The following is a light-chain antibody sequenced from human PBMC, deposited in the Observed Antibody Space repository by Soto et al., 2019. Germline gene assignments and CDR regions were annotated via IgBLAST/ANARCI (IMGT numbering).Light chain of an antibody. J-gene: IGKJ2*01. CDR3: QQYTDFQYT. CDR1: QSIGSG. V-gene: IGKV1-5*03. CDR2: KAT. Sequence: DIQMTQSPSTLSASVGDGVTITCRASQSIGSGLAWYQQKPGKAPKLLIYKATNLQTGVPSRFSGSGSGTYFSLHISSLQPVDSATYYCQQYTDFQYTFGQGTKVEI.